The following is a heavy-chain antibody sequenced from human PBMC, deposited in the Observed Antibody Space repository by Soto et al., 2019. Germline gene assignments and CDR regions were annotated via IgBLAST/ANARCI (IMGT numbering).Heavy chain of an antibody. V-gene: IGHV1-18*01. CDR2: ISAHNGNT. CDR3: ARGRYGDY. CDR1: GYAFTTYG. Sequence: QVHLVQSGAEVKKPGASVKVSCQGSGYAFTTYGITWVRQAPGQGLEWMGWISAHNGNTNYAQKLQGRVTVTRDTSKSTAYMELRSLRYDDTAVYYCARGRYGDYWGQGALVTVSS. D-gene: IGHD1-1*01. J-gene: IGHJ4*02.